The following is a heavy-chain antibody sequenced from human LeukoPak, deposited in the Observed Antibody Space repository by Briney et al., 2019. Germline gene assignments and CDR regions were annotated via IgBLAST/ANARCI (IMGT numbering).Heavy chain of an antibody. CDR2: IYTSGST. D-gene: IGHD3-10*01. CDR3: ARARAYYSGRVYYTDV. V-gene: IGHV4-4*07. Sequence: SETLSLTCTVSGGSISSYYWSWIRQPAGKGLEWIGRIYTSGSTNYNPSLKSRVTMSVDTSKNQFSLKLSSVTAADTAVYYCARARAYYSGRVYYTDVWGKGTTVTISS. CDR1: GGSISSYY. J-gene: IGHJ6*03.